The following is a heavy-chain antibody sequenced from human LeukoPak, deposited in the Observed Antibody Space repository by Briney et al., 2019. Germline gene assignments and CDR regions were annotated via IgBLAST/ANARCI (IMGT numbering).Heavy chain of an antibody. CDR3: TRDTTLDY. D-gene: IGHD1-1*01. J-gene: IGHJ4*02. CDR1: GGSISSGSYY. CDR2: INHNGNT. V-gene: IGHV4-39*07. Sequence: SETLSLTCTVSGGSISSGSYYWSWIRQPPGKGLEWIGEINHNGNTNYNASLESRVTISVDTSKNLFSLRLNSVTAADTAVYYCTRDTTLDYWGQGTLVTVSS.